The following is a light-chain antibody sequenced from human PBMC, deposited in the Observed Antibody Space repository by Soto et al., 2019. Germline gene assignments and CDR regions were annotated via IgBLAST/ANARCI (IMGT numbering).Light chain of an antibody. V-gene: IGKV3-11*01. J-gene: IGKJ1*01. CDR1: QSVSSY. Sequence: IVLTQSPATLSLSPRERATLSCRASQSVSSYLAGYQQKPDHAHRLIIYDASNRATGIPARLSGSVSGTAFTLTISSLEPEDFAVYYCQPRSNWHPGWTVGQGTKVYIK. CDR2: DAS. CDR3: QPRSNWHPGWT.